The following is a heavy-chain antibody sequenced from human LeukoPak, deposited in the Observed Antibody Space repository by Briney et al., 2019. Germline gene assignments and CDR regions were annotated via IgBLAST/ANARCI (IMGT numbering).Heavy chain of an antibody. Sequence: GGSLRLSCKASGFTFRNAWLSWVRQAPGKGLEWVGRSKGESDGGPADYAAPVKGRFTNSTDDSRDTLYLQMRSLKIEDTAVYYYITEYNWGRGTLVT. D-gene: IGHD1-14*01. CDR2: SKGESDGGPA. CDR1: GFTFRNAW. J-gene: IGHJ4*01. CDR3: ITEYN. V-gene: IGHV3-15*01.